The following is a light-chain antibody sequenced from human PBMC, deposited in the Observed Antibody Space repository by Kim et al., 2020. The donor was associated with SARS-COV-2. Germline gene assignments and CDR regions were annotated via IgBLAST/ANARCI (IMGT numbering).Light chain of an antibody. Sequence: SVGHRVTLPCRVSQGISCYLNWYRQKPGKVPKLLIYSASNLQSGVPSRFSGSGSGTDFTLTISSLQPEDVATFYGQRTYIAPPWTFCQGTRV. CDR3: QRTYIAPPWT. CDR1: QGISCY. V-gene: IGKV1-27*01. J-gene: IGKJ1*01. CDR2: SAS.